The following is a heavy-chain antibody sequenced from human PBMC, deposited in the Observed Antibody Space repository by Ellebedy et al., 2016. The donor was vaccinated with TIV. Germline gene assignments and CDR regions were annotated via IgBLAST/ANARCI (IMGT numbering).Heavy chain of an antibody. CDR1: GFPFSTFE. CDR3: VKGGWLDF. CDR2: ISPRDGTA. J-gene: IGHJ4*01. D-gene: IGHD6-19*01. Sequence: GESLKISXVASGFPFSTFEMSWVRQVPGKGLQWISFISPRDGTAHYAGSVQGRFTVSRDNYKNMLYLQLNNLRPEDTAIYHCVKGGWLDFWGPGTLVTVSS. V-gene: IGHV3-23*01.